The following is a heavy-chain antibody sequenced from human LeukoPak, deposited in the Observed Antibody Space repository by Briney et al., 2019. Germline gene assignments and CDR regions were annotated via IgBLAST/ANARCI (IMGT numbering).Heavy chain of an antibody. CDR1: GYTFTSYG. Sequence: ASVKVSCKASGYTFTSYGISWVRQAPGQGLEWMGWISAYNDNTNYARKLQGRVTMTTDTSTSTAYMELRSLRSDDTAVYYCARDGRREQWLVRWFDPWGQGTLVTVSS. J-gene: IGHJ5*02. V-gene: IGHV1-18*01. D-gene: IGHD6-19*01. CDR2: ISAYNDNT. CDR3: ARDGRREQWLVRWFDP.